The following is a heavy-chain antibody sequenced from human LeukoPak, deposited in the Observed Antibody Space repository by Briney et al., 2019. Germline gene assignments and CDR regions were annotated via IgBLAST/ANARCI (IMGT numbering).Heavy chain of an antibody. Sequence: SETLSLTCTVSGGSISSSSHYWGWIRQPPGKGLEWIGSTYYSGSTYYNPSLKSRVTISVDTSKNQFSLKLSSVTAADTAVYYCARLGDSSGYYYVPYYFDYWGQGTLVTVSS. D-gene: IGHD3-22*01. CDR1: GGSISSSSHY. CDR3: ARLGDSSGYYYVPYYFDY. J-gene: IGHJ4*02. CDR2: TYYSGST. V-gene: IGHV4-39*01.